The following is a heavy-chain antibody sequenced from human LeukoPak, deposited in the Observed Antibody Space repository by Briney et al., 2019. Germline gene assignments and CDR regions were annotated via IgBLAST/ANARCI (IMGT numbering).Heavy chain of an antibody. J-gene: IGHJ4*02. V-gene: IGHV4-59*01. D-gene: IGHD4-17*01. CDR3: ARGGTYGDLTIDY. CDR2: IYYSGST. Sequence: SETLSLTCTVSGGSISSYYWSWIRQPTGNGLEWIGYIYYSGSTNYNPSLKSRVTISVDTSKNQFSLKLSSVTAADTAVYYCARGGTYGDLTIDYWGQGTLVTVSS. CDR1: GGSISSYY.